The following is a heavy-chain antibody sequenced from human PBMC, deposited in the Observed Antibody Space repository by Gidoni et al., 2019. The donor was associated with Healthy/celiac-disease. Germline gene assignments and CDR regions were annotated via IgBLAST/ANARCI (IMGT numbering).Heavy chain of an antibody. CDR1: GGSISSYY. J-gene: IGHJ2*01. CDR3: ARHVNIVVASVWYFDL. D-gene: IGHD2-21*01. Sequence: QVQLQESGPGLVKPSETLSLTCTASGGSISSYYWSWIRQPPGKGLEWIGYTYYSGSTNYNPSLKSRVAISVDTSKNQFSLKLSSVTAADTAVYYCARHVNIVVASVWYFDLWGRGTLVTVSS. CDR2: TYYSGST. V-gene: IGHV4-59*08.